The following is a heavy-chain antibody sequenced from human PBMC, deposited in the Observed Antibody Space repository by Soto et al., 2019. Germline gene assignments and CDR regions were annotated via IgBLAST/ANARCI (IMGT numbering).Heavy chain of an antibody. CDR1: GFTFSSYG. CDR3: ARGVSGIAVAGILY. D-gene: IGHD6-19*01. Sequence: GGSLRLSCAASGFTFSSYGMHWVRQAPGKGLEWVAVIWYDGSNKYYADSVKGRFTISRDNSKNTLYLQMNSLRAEDTAVYYCARGVSGIAVAGILYWGQGTLVTVSS. CDR2: IWYDGSNK. J-gene: IGHJ4*02. V-gene: IGHV3-33*01.